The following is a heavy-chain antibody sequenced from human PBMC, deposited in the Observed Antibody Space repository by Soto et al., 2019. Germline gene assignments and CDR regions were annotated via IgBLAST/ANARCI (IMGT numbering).Heavy chain of an antibody. D-gene: IGHD3-16*01. CDR3: ARGGIPIDY. J-gene: IGHJ4*02. CDR1: GYTFTNFG. Sequence: ASVKVSCKTSGYTFTNFGLSWVRQAPGQGLEWMGWISAYNGNTNYAQNFQGRVTMTTDTSTSTAYMELRSLRSDDTAVYYCARGGIPIDYWGQGTLVTVSS. V-gene: IGHV1-18*01. CDR2: ISAYNGNT.